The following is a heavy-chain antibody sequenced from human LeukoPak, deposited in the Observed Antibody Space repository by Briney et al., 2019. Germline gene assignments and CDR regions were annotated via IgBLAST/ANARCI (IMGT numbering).Heavy chain of an antibody. J-gene: IGHJ5*02. CDR1: VGTFSSYA. Sequence: SVKVSCKASVGTFSSYAISWVRQPPGQGLEWMGGIIPLFGTANYAQKFQGRVTITADESTSTTYMELSSLRSEDTAVYYCVRGDGNYGWFDPWGQGTLVTVSA. CDR3: VRGDGNYGWFDP. V-gene: IGHV1-69*13. CDR2: IIPLFGTA. D-gene: IGHD1-7*01.